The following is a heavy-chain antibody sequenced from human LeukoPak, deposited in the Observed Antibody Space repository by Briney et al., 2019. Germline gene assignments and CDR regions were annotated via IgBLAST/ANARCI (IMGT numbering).Heavy chain of an antibody. V-gene: IGHV6-1*01. J-gene: IGHJ4*02. D-gene: IGHD3-16*02. Sequence: SQTLSLTCAISGDSVSSNSAAWNWIRQSPSRGLEWLGRTYYRSKWYNDHAVSVKSRITINPDTSKNQFSLQLNSVTPEDTAVYYCARVMITFGGVIAGLYYFDYWGQGTLVTVSS. CDR1: GDSVSSNSAA. CDR2: TYYRSKWYN. CDR3: ARVMITFGGVIAGLYYFDY.